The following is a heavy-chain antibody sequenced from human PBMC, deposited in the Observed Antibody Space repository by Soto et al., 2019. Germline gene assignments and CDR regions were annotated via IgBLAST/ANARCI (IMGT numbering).Heavy chain of an antibody. CDR2: ISTTSTYT. Sequence: GGSLRLSCAASGFTFSSYGMHWVHQAPGKGLEWVSSISTTSTYTHYADSLKGRFTISRGNAKKLLYLQMDSLRAEDTAVYYCARDDGLSSTNVKAFDIWGQGTKVTVSS. CDR1: GFTFSSYG. CDR3: ARDDGLSSTNVKAFDI. D-gene: IGHD2-2*01. J-gene: IGHJ3*02. V-gene: IGHV3-21*01.